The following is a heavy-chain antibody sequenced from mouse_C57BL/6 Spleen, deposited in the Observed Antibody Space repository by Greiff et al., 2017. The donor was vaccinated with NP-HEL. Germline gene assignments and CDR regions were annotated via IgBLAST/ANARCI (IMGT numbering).Heavy chain of an antibody. D-gene: IGHD1-1*01. CDR3: TREIGITTVVAPYFDY. J-gene: IGHJ2*01. V-gene: IGHV1-15*01. Sequence: VQLQQSGAELVRPGASVTLSCKASGYTFTDYEMHWVKQTPVHGLEWIGAIDPETGGTAYNQKFKGKAILTADKSSSTAYMELRSLTSEDSAVYYCTREIGITTVVAPYFDYWGQGTTLTVSS. CDR2: IDPETGGT. CDR1: GYTFTDYE.